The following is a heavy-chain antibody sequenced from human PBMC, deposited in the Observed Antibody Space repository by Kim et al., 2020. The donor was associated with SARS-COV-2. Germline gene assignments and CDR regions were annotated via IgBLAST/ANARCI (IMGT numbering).Heavy chain of an antibody. Sequence: GGSLRLSCVASGFTFTSFWIGWVRQDPGKGLEWVASIDEDGSDKYYVDSVKGRFTISRDNAKNSLYLQMNSLRAEDTAVYYCARDTYRFLDYWGQGTLVT. CDR1: GFTFTSFW. D-gene: IGHD1-26*01. J-gene: IGHJ4*02. V-gene: IGHV3-7*01. CDR3: ARDTYRFLDY. CDR2: IDEDGSDK.